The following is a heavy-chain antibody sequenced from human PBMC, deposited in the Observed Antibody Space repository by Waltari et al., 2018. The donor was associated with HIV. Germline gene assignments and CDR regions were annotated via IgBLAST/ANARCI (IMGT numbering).Heavy chain of an antibody. Sequence: QLQLQESGPGLVKPSETLSLTYTVSGGSIRSSGYYWGWIRQPPGKGLEWGGTISYRGSPYSHPTLKSRVTISSDTSKIQFSRKLSCVTAADTAVYYCAGGASRGGWVRNDYWGQGTLVTVSS. CDR1: GGSIRSSGYY. CDR3: AGGASRGGWVRNDY. V-gene: IGHV4-39*07. J-gene: IGHJ4*02. D-gene: IGHD2-15*01. CDR2: ISYRGSP.